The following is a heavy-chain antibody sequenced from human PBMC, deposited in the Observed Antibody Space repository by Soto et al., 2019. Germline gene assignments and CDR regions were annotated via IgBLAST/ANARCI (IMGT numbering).Heavy chain of an antibody. CDR1: GFSFSNYA. J-gene: IGHJ5*02. CDR3: ARGGYYGSGRSNWFDP. Sequence: EVQLLESGGGLVQPGGSLRLSCAASGFSFSNYAMSWVRQAPGKGLEWVSYISSSSSYTNYADSVKGRFTISRDNAKNSLYLQMNSLRAEDTAVYYCARGGYYGSGRSNWFDPWGQGTLVTVSS. D-gene: IGHD3-10*01. CDR2: ISSSSSYT. V-gene: IGHV3-48*04.